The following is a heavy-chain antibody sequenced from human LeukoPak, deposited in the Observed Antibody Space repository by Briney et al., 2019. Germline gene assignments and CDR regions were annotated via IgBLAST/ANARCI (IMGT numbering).Heavy chain of an antibody. J-gene: IGHJ5*02. Sequence: SETLSLTCTVSGGSISSSYNYWGWVRQPPGRGLEWIGRVYYSGTTYYNPSLKSRVTVSVDTSKNQFSLKLTSVTAADTAVYYCARSTAAEGPTHNWFDPWGQGTLVTVSS. D-gene: IGHD6-13*01. CDR1: GGSISSSYNY. CDR2: VYYSGTT. CDR3: ARSTAAEGPTHNWFDP. V-gene: IGHV4-39*01.